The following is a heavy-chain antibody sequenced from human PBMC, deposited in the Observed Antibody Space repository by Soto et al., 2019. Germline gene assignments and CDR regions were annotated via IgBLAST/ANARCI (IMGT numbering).Heavy chain of an antibody. CDR2: ISAYNGNT. CDR3: ARGRYGGSSWYSVGFVDY. V-gene: IGHV1-18*01. CDR1: GYTFTSYG. J-gene: IGHJ4*02. Sequence: QVQLVQSGAEVKKPGASVKVSCKASGYTFTSYGISWVRQAPGQGLEWMGWISAYNGNTNYAQKLQGRVTMTTDTSTSKAYMELRSLRSDDTAVYYCARGRYGGSSWYSVGFVDYWGQGTLVTVSS. D-gene: IGHD6-13*01.